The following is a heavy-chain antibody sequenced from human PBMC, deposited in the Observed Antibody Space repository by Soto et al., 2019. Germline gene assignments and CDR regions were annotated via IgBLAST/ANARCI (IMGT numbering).Heavy chain of an antibody. J-gene: IGHJ5*02. D-gene: IGHD2-21*02. Sequence: KSSETLSLTCTVSGGSISSGDYYWSWIRQPPGKGLEWIGYIYYSGSTYYNPSLKSRVTISVDTSKNQFSLKLSSVTAADTAVYYCARDGGGDSNWFDPWGQGTLVTVSS. CDR1: GGSISSGDYY. CDR2: IYYSGST. V-gene: IGHV4-30-4*01. CDR3: ARDGGGDSNWFDP.